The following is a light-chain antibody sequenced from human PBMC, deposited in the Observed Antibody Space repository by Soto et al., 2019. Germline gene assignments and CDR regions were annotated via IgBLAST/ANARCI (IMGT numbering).Light chain of an antibody. CDR3: QQYNTYST. J-gene: IGKJ5*01. Sequence: DIQMTQSPSTLSASVGDKVTIXXRASQSVGGWLAWYPQTPGKAPKXLIYAACSLETGVPSRYRGSICGAEFTLPLASLHPDDSATYYCQQYNTYSTFGQGTRLEIK. CDR2: AAC. CDR1: QSVGGW. V-gene: IGKV1-5*01.